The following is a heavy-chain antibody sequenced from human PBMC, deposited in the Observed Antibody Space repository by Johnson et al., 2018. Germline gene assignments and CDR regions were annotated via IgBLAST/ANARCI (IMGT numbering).Heavy chain of an antibody. CDR3: AKDRYTYGYYYFMDV. V-gene: IGHV3-30*18. Sequence: QVQLVESGGGVVQPGRSLRLSCAASGFSFNTYGMHWVRQAPGKGLECVAVISSDGSYKYYGDSVKGRFTISRDNSKKTVYLQINRLRAYDTALYYCAKDRYTYGYYYFMDVWGKGTTVTVSS. D-gene: IGHD5-18*01. J-gene: IGHJ6*03. CDR1: GFSFNTYG. CDR2: ISSDGSYK.